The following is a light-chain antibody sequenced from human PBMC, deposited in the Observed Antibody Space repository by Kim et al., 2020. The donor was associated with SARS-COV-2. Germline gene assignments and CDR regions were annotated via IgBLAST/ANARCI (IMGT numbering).Light chain of an antibody. Sequence: GQRVTISCSGSSSNIGRNTVNWYQQLPGTAPKLLIYSNNQRPSGVPDRFSGSKSGTSASLAISGLQSEDEADYSCAAWDDSLNGVVFGGGTQLTVL. CDR2: SNN. CDR1: SSNIGRNT. J-gene: IGLJ2*01. V-gene: IGLV1-44*01. CDR3: AAWDDSLNGVV.